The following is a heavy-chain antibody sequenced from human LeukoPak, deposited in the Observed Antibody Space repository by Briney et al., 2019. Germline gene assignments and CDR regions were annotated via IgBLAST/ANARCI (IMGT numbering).Heavy chain of an antibody. D-gene: IGHD5-18*01. CDR2: IRSKAYGGTT. CDR1: GFTFGDYA. V-gene: IGHV3-49*03. CDR3: TRVRRSAAMVTYY. Sequence: GGSLRLPCTASGFTFGDYAMSWFRKAPGKGREGVGLIRSKAYGGTTEYAASVKGRFTISRDDSKSIAYLQMNSMKAEDTAVYYCTRVRRSAAMVTYYWGQGTLVTVSS. J-gene: IGHJ4*02.